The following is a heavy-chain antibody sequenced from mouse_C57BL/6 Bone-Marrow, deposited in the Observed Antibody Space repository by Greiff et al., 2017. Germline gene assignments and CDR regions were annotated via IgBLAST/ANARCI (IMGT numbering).Heavy chain of an antibody. J-gene: IGHJ3*01. CDR1: GFTFSNYW. D-gene: IGHD1-1*01. CDR3: AGYYYGSSYTWFAY. Sequence: EVKLQESGGGLVQPGGSMKLSCVASGFTFSNYWMNWVRQSPEKGLEWVAQIRLKSDNYATHYAESVKGRFTISRDDSKSSVDLQMNNLRAEDTGIYYCAGYYYGSSYTWFAYWGQGTLVTVSA. CDR2: IRLKSDNYAT. V-gene: IGHV6-3*01.